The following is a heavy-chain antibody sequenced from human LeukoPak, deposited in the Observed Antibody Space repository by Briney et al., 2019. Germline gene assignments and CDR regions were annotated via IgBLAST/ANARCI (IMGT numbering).Heavy chain of an antibody. CDR1: GFTFSTYA. V-gene: IGHV3-48*01. CDR2: ISSSGNTI. D-gene: IGHD3-3*01. J-gene: IGHJ4*02. Sequence: PGGSLRLSCSASGFTFSTYALNWVRQAPGTGLEWVSYISSSGNTIYYADSVKGRFTISRDDAKNSLSLQMSSLSLEDTAVYYCVRADFWSGPVHWGQGTLVTVSS. CDR3: VRADFWSGPVH.